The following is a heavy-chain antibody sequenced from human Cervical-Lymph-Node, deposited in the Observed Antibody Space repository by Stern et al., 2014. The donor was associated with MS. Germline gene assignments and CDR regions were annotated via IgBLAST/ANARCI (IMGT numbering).Heavy chain of an antibody. D-gene: IGHD2-2*01. Sequence: EVQLVESGGGLVQPGRSLRLSCAASGFTFDDYAMHWVRQAPGKGLEWVSGISWNSGSIGYADSVKGRFTISRDNAKNSLYLQMNSLRAEDTALYYCAKDYCSRTNCLRPLGMDVWGQGTTVTVSS. CDR3: AKDYCSRTNCLRPLGMDV. V-gene: IGHV3-9*01. J-gene: IGHJ6*02. CDR2: ISWNSGSI. CDR1: GFTFDDYA.